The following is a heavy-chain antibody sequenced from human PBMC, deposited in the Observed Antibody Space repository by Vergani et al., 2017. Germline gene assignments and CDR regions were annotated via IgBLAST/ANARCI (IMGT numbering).Heavy chain of an antibody. V-gene: IGHV3-21*01. CDR2: ISSSSSYI. CDR3: ARGAARPSYSSGWYYFDY. Sequence: EVQLVESGGGLVKPGGSLRLSCAASGFTFSSYSMNWVRQAPGKGLEWVSSISSSSSYIYYADSVKGRFTISRDNAKNSLYLQMNSLRAEDTAVYYCARGAARPSYSSGWYYFDYWGQGTLVTVSS. CDR1: GFTFSSYS. J-gene: IGHJ4*02. D-gene: IGHD6-19*01.